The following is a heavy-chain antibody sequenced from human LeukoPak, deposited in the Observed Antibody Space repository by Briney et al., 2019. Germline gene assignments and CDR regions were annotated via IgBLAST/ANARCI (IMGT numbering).Heavy chain of an antibody. D-gene: IGHD3-10*01. V-gene: IGHV3-23*01. CDR3: AREIFGSGSYPDY. J-gene: IGHJ4*02. CDR1: GFTFNSHA. CDR2: ISGSDGST. Sequence: GGSLRLSCAASGFTFNSHAMNWVRQAPGKGLEWVSAISGSDGSTYYADSVKGRFTISRDNSKNTVHLQMNSLGGEDTAVYYCAREIFGSGSYPDYWGQGTRVTVSS.